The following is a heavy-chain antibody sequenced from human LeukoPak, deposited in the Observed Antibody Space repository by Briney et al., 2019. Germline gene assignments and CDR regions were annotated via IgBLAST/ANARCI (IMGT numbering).Heavy chain of an antibody. J-gene: IGHJ4*02. CDR3: AGAFPSYTRNY. CDR2: IYYTGIT. V-gene: IGHV4-59*01. D-gene: IGHD4-11*01. Sequence: PSETLSLTCTVSDDSISRYYWSWIRQPPGQGLEWMGYIYYTGITSYSPSLKSRVNISIDTSKNQFSLKLSTMPAADTAVYFCAGAFPSYTRNYWGQGTLVTVSS. CDR1: DDSISRYY.